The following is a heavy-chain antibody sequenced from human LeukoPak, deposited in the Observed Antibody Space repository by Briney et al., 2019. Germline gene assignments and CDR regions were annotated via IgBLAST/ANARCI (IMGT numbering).Heavy chain of an antibody. D-gene: IGHD5-12*01. Sequence: GGSLRLSCAASGFTFDDYGMSWARQAPGKGLEWVSGINWNSGSRGYADSVKGRFTISRDNAKNSLYLRMNSLRAEDTAFYYCARGIDSGYDYFDSWGQGTLVTVSS. J-gene: IGHJ4*02. V-gene: IGHV3-20*04. CDR1: GFTFDDYG. CDR2: INWNSGSR. CDR3: ARGIDSGYDYFDS.